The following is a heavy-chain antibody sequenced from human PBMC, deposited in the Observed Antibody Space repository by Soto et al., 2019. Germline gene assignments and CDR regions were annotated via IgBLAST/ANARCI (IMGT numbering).Heavy chain of an antibody. Sequence: VGSLRLSCAASGFTFRNYWMHWVRQAPEKGLVWVSRIDNDGIRTSYADSVKGRFTISRDNAKNTLYLQMNSLRAEDTAVYYCARDVQLQSFDYWGQGILVTVSS. CDR1: GFTFRNYW. J-gene: IGHJ4*02. V-gene: IGHV3-74*01. D-gene: IGHD5-18*01. CDR3: ARDVQLQSFDY. CDR2: IDNDGIRT.